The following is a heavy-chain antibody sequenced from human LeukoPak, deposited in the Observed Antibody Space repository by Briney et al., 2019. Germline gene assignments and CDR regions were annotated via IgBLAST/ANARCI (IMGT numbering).Heavy chain of an antibody. J-gene: IGHJ4*02. V-gene: IGHV4-39*07. CDR3: ARYRITMVRGDFDY. CDR2: IYYSGST. Sequence: SETLSLTCTVSGGSISSSSYYWGWIRQPPGKGLEWIGSIYYSGSTYYNPSLKSRVTISVDTSKNQFSLELSSVTAADTAVYYCARYRITMVRGDFDYWGQGTLVTVSS. D-gene: IGHD3-10*01. CDR1: GGSISSSSYY.